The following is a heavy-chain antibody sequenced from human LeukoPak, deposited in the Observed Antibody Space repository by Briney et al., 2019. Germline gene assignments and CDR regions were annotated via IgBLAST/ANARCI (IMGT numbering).Heavy chain of an antibody. D-gene: IGHD1-26*01. V-gene: IGHV1-2*02. CDR2: MNPNSGGT. Sequence: GASVKVSCRASGYTVTGYYMHWVRQAHGQGLEWMGLMNPNSGGTNYAQKFQGRVTMTRDTSISTAYMEPSRLKSDDTAVYYCARASPRVGVTRWYFDYWGQRTLVTVSS. CDR1: GYTVTGYY. J-gene: IGHJ4*02. CDR3: ARASPRVGVTRWYFDY.